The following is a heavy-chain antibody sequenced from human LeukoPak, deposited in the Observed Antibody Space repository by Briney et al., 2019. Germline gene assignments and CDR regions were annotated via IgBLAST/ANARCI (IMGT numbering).Heavy chain of an antibody. CDR3: ARHTHRTPLGRWFGEPTVGFDP. J-gene: IGHJ5*02. V-gene: IGHV4-39*01. CDR1: GGSISSSSYY. CDR2: IYYSGST. D-gene: IGHD3-10*01. Sequence: ASETLSLTYTVSGGSISSSSYYWGWIRQPPGKGLEWIGSIYYSGSTYYNPSLKSRVTISVDTSKNQFSLKLSSVTAADTAVYYCARHTHRTPLGRWFGEPTVGFDPWGQGTLVTVSS.